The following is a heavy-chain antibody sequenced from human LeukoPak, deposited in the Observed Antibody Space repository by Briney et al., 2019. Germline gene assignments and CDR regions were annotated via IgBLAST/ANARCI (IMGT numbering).Heavy chain of an antibody. CDR2: IYSGGTT. J-gene: IGHJ4*02. CDR1: GFSVSSIY. V-gene: IGHV3-53*01. Sequence: GGSLRLSWAASGFSVSSIYMSWVRQAPGKGLEWVAVIYSGGTTYYADSVRGRFTISRDNSKNTLYLQMNSLRVEDTALYYCARDMGFGDLMGYWGQGTLVTVSS. CDR3: ARDMGFGDLMGY. D-gene: IGHD3-10*01.